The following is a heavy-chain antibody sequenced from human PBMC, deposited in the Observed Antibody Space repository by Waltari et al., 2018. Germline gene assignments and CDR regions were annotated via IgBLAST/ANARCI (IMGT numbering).Heavy chain of an antibody. J-gene: IGHJ4*02. V-gene: IGHV3-30*02. CDR2: IHHDEISK. Sequence: QVQLVESGGGVVQPGGSLSLPWAVSGFPFSAYGMHWVRQAPGKGLEWVSYIHHDEISKHYADSVKGRFTIARDNSKNTVYLHMDSLRAEDTALYYCSKDSNAFYIDYWGQGVLVTVSS. D-gene: IGHD2-2*01. CDR3: SKDSNAFYIDY. CDR1: GFPFSAYG.